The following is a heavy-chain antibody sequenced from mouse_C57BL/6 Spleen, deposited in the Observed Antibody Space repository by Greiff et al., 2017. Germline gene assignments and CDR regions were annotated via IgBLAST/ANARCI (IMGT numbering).Heavy chain of an antibody. V-gene: IGHV5-17*01. J-gene: IGHJ4*01. CDR2: ISSGSSTI. D-gene: IGHD2-1*01. CDR1: GFTFSDYG. CDR3: ARHGNYVYYAMDY. Sequence: EVKVEESGGGLVKPGGSLKLSCAASGFTFSDYGMHWVRQAPEKGLEWVAYISSGSSTIYYADTVKGRFTISRDNAKNTLFLQMTSLRSEDTAMYYCARHGNYVYYAMDYWGQGTSVTVSS.